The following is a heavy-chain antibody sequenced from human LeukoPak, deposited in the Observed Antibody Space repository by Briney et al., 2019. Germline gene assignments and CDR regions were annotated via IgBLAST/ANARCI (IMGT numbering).Heavy chain of an antibody. CDR1: GGSISSYY. J-gene: IGHJ4*02. D-gene: IGHD3-10*01. CDR2: IYTSGST. V-gene: IGHV4-4*07. Sequence: SETLSLTCTVSGGSISSYYWSWIRQPAGKGLEWIGRIYTSGSTNYNPSLKSRVTMSVDTSKNQFSLKLSSVTAADTAVYYCARGRYNYYGSGSLRRTTWFDYWGQGTLVTVSS. CDR3: ARGRYNYYGSGSLRRTTWFDY.